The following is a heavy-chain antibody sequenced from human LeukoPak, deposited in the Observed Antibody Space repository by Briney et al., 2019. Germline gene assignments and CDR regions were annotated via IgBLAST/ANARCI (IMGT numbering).Heavy chain of an antibody. CDR3: ARHRIGIEYSSSPGYYMDV. J-gene: IGHJ6*03. D-gene: IGHD6-6*01. CDR1: GYSISSGYY. CDR2: IYHSGST. Sequence: KASETLSLTCTVSGYSISSGYYWGWIRQPPGKGLEWIGSIYHSGSTYYNPSLKSRVTISVDTSKNQSSLKLSSVTAADTAVYYCARHRIGIEYSSSPGYYMDVWGKGTTVTVSS. V-gene: IGHV4-38-2*02.